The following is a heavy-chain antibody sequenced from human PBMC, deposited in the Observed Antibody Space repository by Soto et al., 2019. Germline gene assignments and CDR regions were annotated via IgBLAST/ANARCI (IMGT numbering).Heavy chain of an antibody. CDR3: ARDGGSGWYVLYYYYMDV. Sequence: ASSKAFGYIFTSYGSSWPRQATGKGLEWMGWISAYNGNTNYAQKLQGRVTMTTDTSTSTAYMELRSLRSDDTAVYYCARDGGSGWYVLYYYYMDVWGKGTTVTVSS. D-gene: IGHD6-13*01. J-gene: IGHJ6*03. CDR1: GYIFTSYG. CDR2: ISAYNGNT. V-gene: IGHV1-18*01.